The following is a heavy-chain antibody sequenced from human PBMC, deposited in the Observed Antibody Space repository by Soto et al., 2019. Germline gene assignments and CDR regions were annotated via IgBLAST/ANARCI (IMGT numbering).Heavy chain of an antibody. D-gene: IGHD3-10*01. CDR2: VWYTGST. J-gene: IGHJ4*02. CDR3: ARERTGLSRGVFDI. Sequence: QVQLQQSGTGLVKPSETLSLTCTVSGGSISPNHWSWIRQPPGEGLEWIAYVWYTGSTNYNPSLNSRVSSSMNTSKNQISLRLTSVTTADTAVYFCARERTGLSRGVFDIWGPGTLVSVSS. V-gene: IGHV4-59*01. CDR1: GGSISPNH.